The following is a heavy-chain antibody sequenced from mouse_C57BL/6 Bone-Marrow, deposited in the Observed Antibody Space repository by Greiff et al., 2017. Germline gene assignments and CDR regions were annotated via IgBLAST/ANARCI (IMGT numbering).Heavy chain of an antibody. V-gene: IGHV7-3*01. J-gene: IGHJ1*03. CDR1: GFTFTDYY. CDR3: ARLYGNYVWYFDV. D-gene: IGHD2-1*01. CDR2: IRNKANGYTT. Sequence: EVKLMESGGGLVQPGGSLSLSCAASGFTFTDYYMSWVRQPPGKALEWLGFIRNKANGYTTEYSASVKGRFTISRDNSQSILYLQMNALRAEDRATYYCARLYGNYVWYFDVWGTGTTVTVSS.